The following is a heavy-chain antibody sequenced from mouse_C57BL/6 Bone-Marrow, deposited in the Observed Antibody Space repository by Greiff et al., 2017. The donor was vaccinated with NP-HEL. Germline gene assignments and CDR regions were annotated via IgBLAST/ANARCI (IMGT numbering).Heavy chain of an antibody. CDR3: ARSGYDGYYGFAY. CDR1: GYTFTSYW. Sequence: VQLQQPGAELVRPGSSVKLSCKASGYTFTSYWMHWVKQRPIQGLEWIGNIDPSDSETPYNQKFKDKATLTVDKSSSTAYMQLSSLTSEDSAVYYCARSGYDGYYGFAYWGQGTLVTVSA. J-gene: IGHJ3*01. CDR2: IDPSDSET. V-gene: IGHV1-52*01. D-gene: IGHD2-3*01.